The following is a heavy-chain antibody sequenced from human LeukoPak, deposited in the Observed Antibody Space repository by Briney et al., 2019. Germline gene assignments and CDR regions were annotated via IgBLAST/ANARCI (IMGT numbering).Heavy chain of an antibody. CDR3: ASYRYITMVYAFDI. CDR2: INTNTGNP. Sequence: GASVKVSCKASGYTFTTYGMNWVRQAPGQGLEWMGWINTNTGNPTYAQGFTGRFVFSLDTSVSTAYLQISSLKAEDTAVYYCASYRYITMVYAFDIWGQGTMVTVSS. D-gene: IGHD3-10*01. V-gene: IGHV7-4-1*02. CDR1: GYTFTTYG. J-gene: IGHJ3*02.